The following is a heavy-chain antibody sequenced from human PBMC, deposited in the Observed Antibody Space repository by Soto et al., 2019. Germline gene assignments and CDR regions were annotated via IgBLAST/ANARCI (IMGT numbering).Heavy chain of an antibody. CDR1: GFTVSSNY. J-gene: IGHJ3*02. Sequence: EVQLVESGGGLIQPGGSLRLSCAASGFTVSSNYMSWVRQAPGKGLEWVSVIYSGGSTYYADSVKGRFTISRDNSKNTLYLQTNSLRAEDTAVYYCARGQDYGDYSYAFDIWGQGTMVTVSS. D-gene: IGHD4-17*01. CDR2: IYSGGST. V-gene: IGHV3-53*01. CDR3: ARGQDYGDYSYAFDI.